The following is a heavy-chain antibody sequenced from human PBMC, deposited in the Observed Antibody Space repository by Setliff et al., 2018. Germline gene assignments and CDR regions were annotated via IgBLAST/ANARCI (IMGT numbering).Heavy chain of an antibody. D-gene: IGHD6-19*01. CDR3: EREQWLDPPGYYYMDV. CDR1: GYSISSGYI. CDR2: IGHTGSI. Sequence: PSETLSLTCTVSGYSISSGYIWGWIRQPPGKGLEWVGNIGHTGSINYNPSLKSRLTISRDTSKKQVSLKLKSVTATDTAGYYCEREQWLDPPGYYYMDVWAKGTTVTVSS. J-gene: IGHJ6*03. V-gene: IGHV4-38-2*02.